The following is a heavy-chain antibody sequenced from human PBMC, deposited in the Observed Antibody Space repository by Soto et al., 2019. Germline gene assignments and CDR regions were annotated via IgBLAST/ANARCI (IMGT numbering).Heavy chain of an antibody. V-gene: IGHV4-61*01. CDR1: GGSVSSGSYY. Sequence: QVQLQESGPGLVKPSETLSLTCTVSGGSVSSGSYYWSWIRQPPGKGLEWIGYIYYSGSTNYNPPLKSRVTISVDSSRNQFSLKLSAVTAADTAVYYCARTEIGLPRVVTAMIYGMDVWGQGTTVTVSS. CDR3: ARTEIGLPRVVTAMIYGMDV. J-gene: IGHJ6*02. CDR2: IYYSGST. D-gene: IGHD2-21*02.